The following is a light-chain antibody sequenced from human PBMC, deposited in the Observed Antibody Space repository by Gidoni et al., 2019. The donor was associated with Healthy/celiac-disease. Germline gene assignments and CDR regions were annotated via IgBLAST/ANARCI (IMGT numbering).Light chain of an antibody. CDR3: QQYYSTSTWT. V-gene: IGKV4-1*01. J-gene: IGKJ1*01. Sequence: DIVMTQSPDSLAVSLGERATINCKSSQSVLYSSNNKNYLAWYQQKPGQPPKLRIYWASTRESGVPDRCSGSGSGTDFTLTISSLQAEDVAVYYCQQYYSTSTWTFGQGTKVEIK. CDR1: QSVLYSSNNKNY. CDR2: WAS.